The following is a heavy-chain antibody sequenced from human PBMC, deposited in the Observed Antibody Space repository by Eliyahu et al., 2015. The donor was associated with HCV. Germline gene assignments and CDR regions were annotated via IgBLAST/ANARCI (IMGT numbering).Heavy chain of an antibody. Sequence: EVQLVQSGAEVKKPGESLKISCXGSGYSFTSYWIGWVRQMPGKGLEWMGIIYPGDSDTRYSPSFQGQVTISADKSISTAYLQWSSLKASDTAMYYCACPAQRSSPLWSAFDIWGQGTMVTVSS. J-gene: IGHJ3*02. V-gene: IGHV5-51*01. CDR3: ACPAQRSSPLWSAFDI. CDR1: GYSFTSYW. CDR2: IYPGDSDT. D-gene: IGHD3-3*01.